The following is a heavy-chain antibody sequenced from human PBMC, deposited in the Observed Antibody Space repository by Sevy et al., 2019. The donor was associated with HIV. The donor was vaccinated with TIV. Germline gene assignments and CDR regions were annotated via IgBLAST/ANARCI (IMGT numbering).Heavy chain of an antibody. CDR1: GFMFSNYG. V-gene: IGHV3-30*18. CDR2: ISSDGMKK. CDR3: AKGGGPQGCIGYSYGFVYFDY. D-gene: IGHD5-18*01. Sequence: GGSLRLSCAASGFMFSNYGMHWVRQAPGKGLQWVAGISSDGMKKYFADSGKGRFIISRDNSRNTLYLQMNSLRADDSAVYYCAKGGGPQGCIGYSYGFVYFDYWGQGALVTVSS. J-gene: IGHJ4*02.